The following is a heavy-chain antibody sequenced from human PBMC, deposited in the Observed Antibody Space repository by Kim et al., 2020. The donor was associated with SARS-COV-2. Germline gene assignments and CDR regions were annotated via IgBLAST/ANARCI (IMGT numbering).Heavy chain of an antibody. CDR1: GYTFTSYA. D-gene: IGHD2-15*01. CDR2: INAGNGNT. Sequence: ASVKVSCKASGYTFTSYAMHWVRQAPGQRLEWMGWINAGNGNTKYSQKFQGRVTITRDTSASTAYMGLSSLRSEDTAVYYCARFRRHCSGGSCYSGVAHYWGQGTLVTVSS. V-gene: IGHV1-3*01. J-gene: IGHJ4*02. CDR3: ARFRRHCSGGSCYSGVAHY.